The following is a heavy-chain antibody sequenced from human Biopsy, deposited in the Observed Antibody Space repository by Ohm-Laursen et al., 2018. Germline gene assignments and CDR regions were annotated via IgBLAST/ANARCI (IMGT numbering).Heavy chain of an antibody. V-gene: IGHV4-4*07. D-gene: IGHD1-26*01. J-gene: IGHJ3*02. Sequence: TLSLTCTVSGDSINNYYWSWIRQPARKGLEWIGRIYTSGSPNYNLSLESRVTMSVDTSKNQFSLNLRSVTAADTAVYYCARGTGRYYVYGAFDIWGQGTVVTVSS. CDR3: ARGTGRYYVYGAFDI. CDR2: IYTSGSP. CDR1: GDSINNYY.